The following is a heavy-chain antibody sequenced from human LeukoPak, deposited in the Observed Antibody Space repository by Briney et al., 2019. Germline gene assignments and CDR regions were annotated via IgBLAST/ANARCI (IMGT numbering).Heavy chain of an antibody. Sequence: PSETLSLTCAVYGGSFSGYYWSWIRQPPGRGLEWIGEINHSGSTNYNPSLKSRVTISVDTSKNQFSLKLSSVTAADTAVYYCARAPGRIAAAGREIDYWGQGTLVTVSS. D-gene: IGHD6-13*01. V-gene: IGHV4-34*01. CDR2: INHSGST. J-gene: IGHJ4*02. CDR3: ARAPGRIAAAGREIDY. CDR1: GGSFSGYY.